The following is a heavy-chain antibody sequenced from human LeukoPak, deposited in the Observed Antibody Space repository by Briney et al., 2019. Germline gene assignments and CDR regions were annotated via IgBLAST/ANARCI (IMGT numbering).Heavy chain of an antibody. CDR2: IYYSGST. D-gene: IGHD5-18*01. CDR3: ARGDTYYYGMDV. CDR1: GGSISTYY. V-gene: IGHV4-59*01. Sequence: SETLSLTCTVSGGSISTYYWSWIRQPPGKGLEWIGYIYYSGSTNYNPSLKSRVTMSVDTSKNQFSLKLNSVTAADTAVNYCARGDTYYYGMDVWGQGRTVTVSS. J-gene: IGHJ6*02.